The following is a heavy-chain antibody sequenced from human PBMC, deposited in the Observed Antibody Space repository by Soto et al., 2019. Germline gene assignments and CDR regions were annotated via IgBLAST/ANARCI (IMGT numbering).Heavy chain of an antibody. D-gene: IGHD2-15*01. CDR3: ARVKVLGYCSGGSCPTSDFDY. CDR1: GYTFTSYG. V-gene: IGHV1-18*01. J-gene: IGHJ4*02. CDR2: ISAYNGNT. Sequence: GASVKVSCKASGYTFTSYGISWVRQAPGQGLEWMGWISAYNGNTNYAQKLQGRVTMTTDTSTSTAYMELRSLRSDDTAVYYCARVKVLGYCSGGSCPTSDFDYWGQGTLVPVSS.